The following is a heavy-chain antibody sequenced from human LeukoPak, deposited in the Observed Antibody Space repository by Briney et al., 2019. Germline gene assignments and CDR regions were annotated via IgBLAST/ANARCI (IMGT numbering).Heavy chain of an antibody. CDR2: IIGSGGST. D-gene: IGHD3-9*01. J-gene: IGHJ3*02. CDR3: AKEMSDIVAGYADAFDI. V-gene: IGHV3-23*01. Sequence: GGSQRLSCAASGFTFRSYAMSWVRQAPGKGLEWVSAIIGSGGSTYYADSVKVRFTISRDNSKNTLYLQMNSLRAEDTALYYCAKEMSDIVAGYADAFDIWGQGTMVTVSS. CDR1: GFTFRSYA.